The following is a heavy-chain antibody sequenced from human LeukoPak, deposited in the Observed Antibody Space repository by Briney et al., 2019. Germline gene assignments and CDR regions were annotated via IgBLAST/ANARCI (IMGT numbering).Heavy chain of an antibody. Sequence: GGSLRLSCAASGYTFGDYGMSWVRQVPGKGLEWVSGTNRRGDITGYADFVKGRFTISRDNSKNTLYLQMNSLRAEDTAVYYCAKDRVVVRGAAFDYWGQGTLVTVSS. D-gene: IGHD3-10*01. V-gene: IGHV3-20*04. J-gene: IGHJ4*02. CDR3: AKDRVVVRGAAFDY. CDR2: TNRRGDIT. CDR1: GYTFGDYG.